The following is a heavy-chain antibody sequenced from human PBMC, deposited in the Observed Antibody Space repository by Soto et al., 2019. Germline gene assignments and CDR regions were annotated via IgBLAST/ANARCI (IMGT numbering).Heavy chain of an antibody. Sequence: QVQLVESGGGVVQPGRSLRLSCAASGFTFSSYGMHWVRQAPGKGLEWVAVIWYDGSNKYYADSVKGRFTISRDNSKNTLYLQMNSLRAEDTAVYYCARDQYYDSSGYYSNHDAFDIWGQGTMVTVSS. D-gene: IGHD3-22*01. CDR1: GFTFSSYG. V-gene: IGHV3-33*01. CDR2: IWYDGSNK. CDR3: ARDQYYDSSGYYSNHDAFDI. J-gene: IGHJ3*02.